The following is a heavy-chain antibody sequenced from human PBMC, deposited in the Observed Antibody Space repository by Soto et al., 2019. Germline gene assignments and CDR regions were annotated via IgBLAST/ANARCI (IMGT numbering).Heavy chain of an antibody. J-gene: IGHJ4*02. CDR1: GGSISSGGYY. CDR3: AIGGYCFGEGYFDY. D-gene: IGHD3-10*01. Sequence: QVQLQESGPGLVKPSQTLSLTCTVSGGSISSGGYYWSWIRQHPGKGLEWIGYIYYSGSTYYNPSLKSRVTISVDTSKNQFSRKLSSVTAADTAVYYCAIGGYCFGEGYFDYWGQGTLVTVSS. CDR2: IYYSGST. V-gene: IGHV4-31*03.